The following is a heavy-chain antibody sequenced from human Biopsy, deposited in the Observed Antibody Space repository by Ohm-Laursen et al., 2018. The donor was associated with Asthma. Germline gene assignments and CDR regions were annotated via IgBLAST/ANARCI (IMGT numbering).Heavy chain of an antibody. CDR2: IYRNGDT. Sequence: TLSLTCCVSGDSIDSGDYSWTWIRQSPGVGLEWIGYIYRNGDTYYNPTLKNRVTISIDRSKNQFSLRLTSVTAADTAVYYCARGSSSRLSQWELLVSGGKRAHSYYGMDVWGQGTTVTVS. J-gene: IGHJ6*02. CDR3: ARGSSSRLSQWELLVSGGKRAHSYYGMDV. CDR1: GDSIDSGDYS. D-gene: IGHD1-26*01. V-gene: IGHV4-30-2*06.